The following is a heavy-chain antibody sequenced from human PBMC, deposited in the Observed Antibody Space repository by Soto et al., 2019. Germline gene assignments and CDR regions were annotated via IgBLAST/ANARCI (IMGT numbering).Heavy chain of an antibody. J-gene: IGHJ6*02. CDR2: IDPSDSYT. CDR3: ASPDRIAAAGTVEDYHYYYGMDV. D-gene: IGHD6-13*01. Sequence: ESLKISCKGSEYSFTSYWISWVRQMPGKGLEWMGRIDPSDSYTNYSPSFQGHVTISADKSISTAYLQWSSLKASDTAMYYCASPDRIAAAGTVEDYHYYYGMDVWGQGTTVTVSS. V-gene: IGHV5-10-1*01. CDR1: EYSFTSYW.